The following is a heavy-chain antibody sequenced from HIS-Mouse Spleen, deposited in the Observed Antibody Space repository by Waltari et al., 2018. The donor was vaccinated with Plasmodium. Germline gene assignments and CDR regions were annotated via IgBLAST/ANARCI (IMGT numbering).Heavy chain of an antibody. CDR1: GFTFSSYW. V-gene: IGHV3-7*01. CDR3: ASSWYWYFDL. Sequence: EVQLVESGGGLVQPGGSLRLSCAASGFTFSSYWMSWVRQASGKGVEWVANIKQDGSEKYYVDSGKGRFTISRDNAKNSLYLQMNSLRAEDTAVYYCASSWYWYFDLWGRGTLVTVSS. D-gene: IGHD6-13*01. J-gene: IGHJ2*01. CDR2: IKQDGSEK.